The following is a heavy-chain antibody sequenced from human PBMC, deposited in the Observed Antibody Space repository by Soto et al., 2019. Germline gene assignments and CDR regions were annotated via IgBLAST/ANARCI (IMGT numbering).Heavy chain of an antibody. D-gene: IGHD3-16*01. CDR2: ISSTTNYI. Sequence: GGSLRLSCAASGFTFTRYSMNWVRQAPGKELEWVSSISSTTNYIYYGDSVKGRFTISRDNAKNSLYLQMNSLRAEDTAVYYCARDSVRFRAIDYWGQGTLVTVSS. CDR1: GFTFTRYS. J-gene: IGHJ4*02. V-gene: IGHV3-21*01. CDR3: ARDSVRFRAIDY.